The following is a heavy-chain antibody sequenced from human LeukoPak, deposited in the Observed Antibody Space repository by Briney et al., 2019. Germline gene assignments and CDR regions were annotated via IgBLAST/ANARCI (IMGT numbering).Heavy chain of an antibody. CDR1: GYTFTGYY. J-gene: IGHJ5*02. CDR2: INPNSGGT. D-gene: IGHD6-13*01. Sequence: ASVKVSCKASGYTFTGYYMLWVRQAPGQGLEWMGWINPNSGGTNYAQKFQGRVTMTRDTSISTAYMELSRLRSDDTAVYYCARSEQLPNWFDPWGQGTLVTVSS. V-gene: IGHV1-2*02. CDR3: ARSEQLPNWFDP.